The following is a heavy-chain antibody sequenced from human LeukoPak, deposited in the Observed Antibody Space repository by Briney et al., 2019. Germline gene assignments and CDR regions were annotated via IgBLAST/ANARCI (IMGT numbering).Heavy chain of an antibody. Sequence: VASVKVSCKGSGGTFSTYAFSWVRQAPGQGLEWMGGIIPIFRAANYAQNFQGRVTLTADESTSTAYHCARGPGYLGLQSYFDYWGQGTLVTVSS. D-gene: IGHD5-18*01. CDR1: GGTFSTYA. J-gene: IGHJ4*02. V-gene: IGHV1-69*01. CDR3: Y. CDR2: IIPIFRAA.